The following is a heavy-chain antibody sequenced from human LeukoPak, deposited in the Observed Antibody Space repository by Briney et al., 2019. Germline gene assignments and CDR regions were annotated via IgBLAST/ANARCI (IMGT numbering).Heavy chain of an antibody. V-gene: IGHV3-53*01. CDR2: IYSGGST. CDR1: GFTVSSNY. Sequence: PGGSLRLSCAASGFTVSSNYMSWVRQAPGKGLEWVSVIYSGGSTYYADSVKGRFTIPRDNSKNTLYLQMNSLRAEDTAVYYCARVEEGHFDYWGQGTLVTVSS. CDR3: ARVEEGHFDY. J-gene: IGHJ4*02.